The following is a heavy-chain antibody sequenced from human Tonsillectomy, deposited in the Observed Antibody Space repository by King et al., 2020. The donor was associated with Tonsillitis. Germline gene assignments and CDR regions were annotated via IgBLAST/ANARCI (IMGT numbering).Heavy chain of an antibody. V-gene: IGHV4-30-4*01. D-gene: IGHD3-22*01. J-gene: IGHJ5*02. CDR3: ARETYYYDSRDWVGFDP. CDR1: GGSISSGDYY. CDR2: IYYSGST. Sequence: VQLQESGPGLVKPSQTLSLTCTVSGGSISSGDYYWSWIRQPPGKGLEWIGYIYYSGSTYYNPSLKSRVTISVDTSKNQFSLKLSSVTVADTAVYYCARETYYYDSRDWVGFDPWGQGTLVTVSS.